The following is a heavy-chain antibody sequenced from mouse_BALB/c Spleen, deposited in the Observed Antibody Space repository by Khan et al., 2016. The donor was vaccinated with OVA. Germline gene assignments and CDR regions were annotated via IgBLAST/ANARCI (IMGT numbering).Heavy chain of an antibody. CDR3: AREGDGGGLAY. V-gene: IGHV5-12*02. CDR1: GFTFTDYY. J-gene: IGHJ3*01. D-gene: IGHD1-1*02. CDR2: ISNCGTTP. Sequence: EVELVESGGGLMQPGGSLTLSCATSGFTFTDYYMYWVRQTPEKRLEWVAYISNCGTTPYYSDTVRGRFTISRDNSKNTLYLQMSRLKPEDTAMYYCAREGDGGGLAYWGQGTLVTVSA.